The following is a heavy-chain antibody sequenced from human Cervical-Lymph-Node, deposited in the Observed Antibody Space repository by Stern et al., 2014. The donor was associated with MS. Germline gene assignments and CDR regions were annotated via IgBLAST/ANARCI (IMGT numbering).Heavy chain of an antibody. Sequence: VQLVESGGGVVQTGRSLRLSCAASRFTFSSDGMDWVRQAQGKGLEWVAVISNDGSHAYYADSVQGRFTISRDDSQNTLYLQMNSLRPEDTAVYYCAKPSGRTTSYYYFGMDVWGQGTTVTVSS. CDR1: RFTFSSDG. V-gene: IGHV3-30*18. CDR3: AKPSGRTTSYYYFGMDV. D-gene: IGHD1-26*01. CDR2: ISNDGSHA. J-gene: IGHJ6*02.